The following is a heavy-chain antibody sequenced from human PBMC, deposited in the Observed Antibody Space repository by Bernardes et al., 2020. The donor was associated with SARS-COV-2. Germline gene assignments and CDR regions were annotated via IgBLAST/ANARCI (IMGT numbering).Heavy chain of an antibody. CDR1: GFTFSDNA. Sequence: GSLRLSCAASGFTFSDNALHWVRQAPGKGLEWVAVISYDGSNKYYADSVKGRFTISRDNSKDTLYLQMNGLRDEDTALYYCERGGIFGAVKGGMDVWGQGTTVNVSS. CDR2: ISYDGSNK. D-gene: IGHD3-3*01. CDR3: ERGGIFGAVKGGMDV. V-gene: IGHV3-30-3*01. J-gene: IGHJ6*02.